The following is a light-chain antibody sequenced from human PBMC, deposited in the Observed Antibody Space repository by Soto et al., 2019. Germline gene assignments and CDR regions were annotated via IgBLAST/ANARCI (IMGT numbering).Light chain of an antibody. J-gene: IGKJ5*01. V-gene: IGKV1-39*01. Sequence: DIQMTQSPSSLSASVGDRVTMTCRASQSINTYLNWYQHKVRKAPKFLIYAASNLQSGVPSRFSGSGSGTDFTLTVNSLQPEDFATYYCQQGYTSAITVGQGTRLEIK. CDR2: AAS. CDR3: QQGYTSAIT. CDR1: QSINTY.